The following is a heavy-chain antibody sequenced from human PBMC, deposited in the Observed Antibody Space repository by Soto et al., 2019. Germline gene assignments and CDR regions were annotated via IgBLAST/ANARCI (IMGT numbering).Heavy chain of an antibody. CDR2: IYYSGST. Sequence: PSETLSLTCTVSGGSISSSSYYWGWIRQPPGKGLEWIGSIYYSGSTYYNPSLKSRVTISVDTSKNQFSLKLSSVTAADTAVYYCARRQWLDRGIDYWGRGTLVTVSS. J-gene: IGHJ4*02. V-gene: IGHV4-39*01. D-gene: IGHD6-19*01. CDR1: GGSISSSSYY. CDR3: ARRQWLDRGIDY.